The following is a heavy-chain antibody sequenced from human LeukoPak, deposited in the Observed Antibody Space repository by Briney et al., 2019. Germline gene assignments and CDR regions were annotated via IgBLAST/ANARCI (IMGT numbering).Heavy chain of an antibody. CDR1: GGTFSSYA. D-gene: IGHD6-13*01. J-gene: IGHJ6*02. Sequence: SVKVSCKASGGTFSSYAISWVRQAPGQGLEWMGGIIPIFGTANYAQKFQGRVTITADESTSTAYMEPSSLRSEDTAVYYCASCLIAAAGTSYYYGMDVWGQGTTVTVSS. V-gene: IGHV1-69*13. CDR2: IIPIFGTA. CDR3: ASCLIAAAGTSYYYGMDV.